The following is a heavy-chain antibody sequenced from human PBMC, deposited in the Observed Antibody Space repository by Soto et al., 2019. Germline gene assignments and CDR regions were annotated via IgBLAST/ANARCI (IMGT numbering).Heavy chain of an antibody. Sequence: QMQLVESGGGVVQPGRSLRLSCAASGFTFGSFGFHWVRQAPGKGLEWLAIISDDGSNKYLADSVKGRFTISRDNSKKTLYLQMNSLRAEDTAVYYCARDVTSSGVTYFDYWGQGTLVTVYS. D-gene: IGHD3-10*01. V-gene: IGHV3-30-3*01. J-gene: IGHJ4*02. CDR2: ISDDGSNK. CDR1: GFTFGSFG. CDR3: ARDVTSSGVTYFDY.